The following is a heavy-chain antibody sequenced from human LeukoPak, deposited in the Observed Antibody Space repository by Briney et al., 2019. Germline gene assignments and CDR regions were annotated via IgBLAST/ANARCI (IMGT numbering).Heavy chain of an antibody. D-gene: IGHD6-13*01. CDR1: GFSFSSYA. J-gene: IGHJ4*02. V-gene: IGHV3-30*02. CDR2: IRYDGSNK. CDR3: ARSIAAAALVDY. Sequence: GGSLRLSCAASGFSFSSYAMSWVRQAPGKGLEWVAFIRYDGSNKYYADSVKGRFTISRDNSKNTLYLQMNSLRAEDTAVYYCARSIAAAALVDYWGQGTLVTVSS.